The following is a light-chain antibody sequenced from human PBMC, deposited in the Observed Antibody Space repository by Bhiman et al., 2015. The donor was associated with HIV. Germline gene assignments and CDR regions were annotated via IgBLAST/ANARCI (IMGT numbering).Light chain of an antibody. CDR2: QDS. V-gene: IGLV3-1*01. Sequence: SYELTQPPSVSVSPGQTASITCSGDNLGDKYTSWYQQKPGQSPVLVIYQDSKRPSGIPERFSGSKSGTSATLGITGLQTGDEADYYCGTWDSSLSAVVFGGGTKLTVL. CDR3: GTWDSSLSAVV. CDR1: NLGDKY. J-gene: IGLJ2*01.